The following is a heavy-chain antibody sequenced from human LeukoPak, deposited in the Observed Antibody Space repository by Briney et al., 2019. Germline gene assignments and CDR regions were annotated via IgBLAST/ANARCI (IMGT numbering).Heavy chain of an antibody. V-gene: IGHV4-59*01. CDR2: IYYSGST. J-gene: IGHJ4*02. D-gene: IGHD1-14*01. Sequence: SETLSLTYTVSGGSISSYYWSWIRQPPGKGLEWIGYIYYSGSTNYNPSLKSRVTISVDTSKNQFSLKLSSVTAADTAVYYCARDLGSGTTFDYWGQGTLVTVSS. CDR3: ARDLGSGTTFDY. CDR1: GGSISSYY.